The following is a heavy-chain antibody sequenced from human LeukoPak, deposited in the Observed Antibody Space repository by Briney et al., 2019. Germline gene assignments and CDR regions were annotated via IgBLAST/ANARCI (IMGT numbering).Heavy chain of an antibody. CDR3: AGGPGSYYYDSSGYSFDY. CDR1: GGTFSSYA. J-gene: IGHJ4*02. D-gene: IGHD3-22*01. Sequence: VASVKVSCKASGGTFSSYAISWVRQAPGQGLEWMGWISAYNGNTNYAQKLQGRVTMTTDTSTSTAYMELRSLRSNDTAVYYCAGGPGSYYYDSSGYSFDYWGQGTLVTVSS. V-gene: IGHV1-18*01. CDR2: ISAYNGNT.